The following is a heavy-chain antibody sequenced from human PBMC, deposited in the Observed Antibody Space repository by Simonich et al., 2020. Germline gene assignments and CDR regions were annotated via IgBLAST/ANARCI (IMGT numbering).Heavy chain of an antibody. V-gene: IGHV1-2*02. J-gene: IGHJ4*02. CDR1: GYTFTGNY. CDR3: ARWPSIPASYGSGSYFDY. CDR2: INPNRGGK. D-gene: IGHD3-10*01. Sequence: QVQLVQSGAEVKKPGASVKVSCKASGYTFTGNYMHWVRQAPGQGLEWMGWINPNRGGKNYAQKFQGRVTMTRDTSISTAYMELSRLRSDDTAVYYCARWPSIPASYGSGSYFDYWGQGTLVTVSS.